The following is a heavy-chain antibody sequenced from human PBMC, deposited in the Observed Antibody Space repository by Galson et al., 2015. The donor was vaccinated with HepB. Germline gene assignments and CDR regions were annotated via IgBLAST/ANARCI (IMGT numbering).Heavy chain of an antibody. J-gene: IGHJ4*02. CDR3: ARLGGIEGATLENFDS. Sequence: QSGAEVKKPGQSLKISCQTSGYNFPNYWIGWVRQVPGKGLEWMGIIHPGESDTNFSPSFQDQVTISADRSINTAYLQWSSLKVSDTAMYFCARLGGIEGATLENFDSWGQGTLVTVSS. CDR1: GYNFPNYW. V-gene: IGHV5-51*01. CDR2: IHPGESDT. D-gene: IGHD1-26*01.